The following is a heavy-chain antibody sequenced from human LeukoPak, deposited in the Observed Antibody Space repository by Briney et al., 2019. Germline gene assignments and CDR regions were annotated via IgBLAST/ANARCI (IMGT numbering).Heavy chain of an antibody. Sequence: GGSLRLSCAASGFTFSSYWMSWVRQAPGKGLEWVANIKQDGSEKYYVDSVKGRFTISRDNAKNSLYLQMNSLRAEDTAVYYCARSEWFGELVYYFDYWGQGTLVTASS. J-gene: IGHJ4*02. CDR1: GFTFSSYW. D-gene: IGHD3-10*01. CDR3: ARSEWFGELVYYFDY. V-gene: IGHV3-7*03. CDR2: IKQDGSEK.